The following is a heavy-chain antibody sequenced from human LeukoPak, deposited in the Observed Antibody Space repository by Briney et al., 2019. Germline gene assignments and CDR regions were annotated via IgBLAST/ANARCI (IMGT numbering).Heavy chain of an antibody. CDR1: GYTFTINH. Sequence: ASVKVSCKASGYTFTINHIHWVRQAPGQGLEWMGVVNPSGDSTTYAQNFQGRVTMTRDTSTSTVYMELRSLRSEDTAIYYCAKLATSDTGETYWGQGTLVTVSS. J-gene: IGHJ4*02. V-gene: IGHV1-46*01. CDR2: VNPSGDST. CDR3: AKLATSDTGETY. D-gene: IGHD3-16*01.